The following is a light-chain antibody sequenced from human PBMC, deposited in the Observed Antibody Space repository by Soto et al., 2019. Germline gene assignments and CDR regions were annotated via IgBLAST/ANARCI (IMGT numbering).Light chain of an antibody. CDR2: PAS. CDR1: QAITNY. Sequence: DIQMTQSPSSLSASVGARVTITCRASQAITNYLAWYQQKPGKVPELLNSPASTLQSGVPSRFSGSGSGTDFTLTISSLQPEDVATYYCQKYNSAPYTFGQGTKLEIK. CDR3: QKYNSAPYT. V-gene: IGKV1-27*01. J-gene: IGKJ2*01.